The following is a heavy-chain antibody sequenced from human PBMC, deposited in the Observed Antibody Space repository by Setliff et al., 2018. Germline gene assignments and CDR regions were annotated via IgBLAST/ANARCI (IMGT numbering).Heavy chain of an antibody. J-gene: IGHJ1*01. Sequence: SETLSLTCTVSGGSISSSSYYWGWIRQPPGKGLEWLGSVYFSGYTYYNPSLSGRVTISIDTSKNQFPLRLTSVTAADTAVYYCARVDFTMLQGVLGQWGQGTLVTVSS. CDR1: GGSISSSSYY. CDR3: ARVDFTMLQGVLGQ. CDR2: VYFSGYT. V-gene: IGHV4-39*06. D-gene: IGHD3-10*01.